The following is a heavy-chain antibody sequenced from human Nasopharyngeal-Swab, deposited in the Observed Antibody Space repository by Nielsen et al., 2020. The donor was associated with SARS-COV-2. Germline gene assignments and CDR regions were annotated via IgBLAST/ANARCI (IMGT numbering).Heavy chain of an antibody. CDR2: IYHSGST. D-gene: IGHD3-10*01. V-gene: IGHV4-4*02. J-gene: IGHJ5*02. CDR1: GGSISSSNW. Sequence: SETLSLTCAASGGSISSSNWWSWVRQPPGKGLEWIGEIYHSGSTNYNPSLKSRVTISVDKSKNQFSLKLSSVTAADTAVYYCAGRVRGVIIDWFDPWGQGTLVTVSS. CDR3: AGRVRGVIIDWFDP.